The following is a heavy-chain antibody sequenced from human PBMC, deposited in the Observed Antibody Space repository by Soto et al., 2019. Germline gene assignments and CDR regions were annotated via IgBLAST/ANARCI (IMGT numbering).Heavy chain of an antibody. CDR2: IYWNDDK. CDR1: GFSLSTSGVG. CDR3: AQSTTLTAGFDY. Sequence: PTLVNPTQTLTLTCTFSGFSLSTSGVGVGWIRQPPGKALEWLALIYWNDDKRYSPSLKSRLTITKDTSKNQVVLTMTNMDPVDTAKYYCAQSTTLTAGFDYWGQGTLVTVSX. J-gene: IGHJ4*02. D-gene: IGHD1-26*01. V-gene: IGHV2-5*01.